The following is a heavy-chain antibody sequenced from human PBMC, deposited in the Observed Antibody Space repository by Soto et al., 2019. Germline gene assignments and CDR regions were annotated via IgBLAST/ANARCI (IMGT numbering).Heavy chain of an antibody. Sequence: ETLSLTCGVSDVSFSGYYWSWIRQPPGKGLGWVSAISGSGGSTYYADPVKGRFTISRDNSKNTLYLQMNSLRAEDTAVYYCAKYRWGATTVTSINWGRGTLVTVSS. V-gene: IGHV3-23*01. J-gene: IGHJ1*01. CDR2: ISGSGGST. CDR3: AKYRWGATTVTSIN. D-gene: IGHD4-4*01. CDR1: DVSFSGYY.